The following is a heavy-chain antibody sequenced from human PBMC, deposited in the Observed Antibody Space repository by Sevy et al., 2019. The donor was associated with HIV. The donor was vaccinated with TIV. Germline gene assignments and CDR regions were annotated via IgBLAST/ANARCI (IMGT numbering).Heavy chain of an antibody. CDR3: ATAPDYYDSSRDAFDI. V-gene: IGHV1-24*01. D-gene: IGHD3-22*01. CDR1: GYSVSDLS. CDR2: SDPEDGET. Sequence: ASVKVSCKVSGYSVSDLSIHWVRQAPGKGLEWMGGSDPEDGETIYAQKFQGRVTMTEDTSTDTAYMELSSLRFEDTAVYYCATAPDYYDSSRDAFDIWGQGTMVTVSS. J-gene: IGHJ3*02.